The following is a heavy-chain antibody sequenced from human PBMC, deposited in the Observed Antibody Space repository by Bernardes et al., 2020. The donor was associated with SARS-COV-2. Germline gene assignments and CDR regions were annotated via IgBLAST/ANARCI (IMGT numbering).Heavy chain of an antibody. Sequence: QTLPLTWPVSGDTIPRPIVSYNWIRHSPSRGLEWLGRTYYESKWYSDFAESVQGRMTINPDTSKNHFSLQLSSVTPEDTAIYYCARDVNRDWYFDLWGRGTLVTVSS. CDR3: ARDVNRDWYFDL. CDR2: TYYESKWYS. J-gene: IGHJ2*01. CDR1: GDTIPRPIVS. V-gene: IGHV6-1*01.